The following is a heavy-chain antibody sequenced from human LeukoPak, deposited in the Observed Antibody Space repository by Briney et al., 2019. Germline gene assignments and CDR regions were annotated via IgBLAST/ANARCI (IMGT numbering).Heavy chain of an antibody. V-gene: IGHV3-48*01. Sequence: PGGSLRLSCAASGFTFSSYSVNWVRQAPGKGLEWVSYISSSSSTIYYADSVKGRFTISRDNAKNSLYLQMNSLRAEDTAVYYCARSGIAEPDAFDIWGQGTMVTVSS. D-gene: IGHD6-13*01. CDR2: ISSSSSTI. CDR3: ARSGIAEPDAFDI. J-gene: IGHJ3*02. CDR1: GFTFSSYS.